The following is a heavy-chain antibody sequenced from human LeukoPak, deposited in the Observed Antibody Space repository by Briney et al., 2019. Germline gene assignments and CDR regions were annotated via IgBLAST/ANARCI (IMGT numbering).Heavy chain of an antibody. J-gene: IGHJ4*02. CDR2: IYTSGST. V-gene: IGHV4-61*02. D-gene: IGHD3-10*01. Sequence: SETLSLTCTVSGGSISSGSYYWSWIRQPAGKGLEWIGRIYTSGSTNYNPSLKSRVTISVDTSKNQFSLKLSSVTAADTAVYYCARRLWFGELYGGAFDYWGQGTLVTVSS. CDR3: ARRLWFGELYGGAFDY. CDR1: GGSISSGSYY.